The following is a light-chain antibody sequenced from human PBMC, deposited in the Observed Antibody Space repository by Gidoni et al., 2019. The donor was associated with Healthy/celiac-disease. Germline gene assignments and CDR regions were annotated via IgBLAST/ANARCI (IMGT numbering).Light chain of an antibody. CDR2: DAY. CDR3: QQRSNWPF. J-gene: IGKJ3*01. CDR1: QSVSSY. V-gene: IGKV3-11*01. Sequence: EIVLTQSPATLSLSPGERATLSCRASQSVSSYLAWYQQKPGQAPRLLIYDAYNRATGIPARFSGSGSGTDFTLTISSLEPEDFAVYYCQQRSNWPFFGPGTKVDIK.